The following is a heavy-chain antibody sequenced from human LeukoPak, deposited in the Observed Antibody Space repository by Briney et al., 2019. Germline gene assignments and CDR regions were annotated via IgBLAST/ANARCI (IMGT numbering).Heavy chain of an antibody. D-gene: IGHD2-8*02. V-gene: IGHV4-4*07. CDR2: IYSSGTT. J-gene: IGHJ4*02. Sequence: KPSETLSLTCPVSGCPISNYQWSWIRQPAEKGLEWIGRIYSSGTTNYSPSIKSRVTMSVDTSMNQFSLKLNSVTVADTAVYYCASHRGAWWGYFDYWGQGILVTVSS. CDR1: GCPISNYQ. CDR3: ASHRGAWWGYFDY.